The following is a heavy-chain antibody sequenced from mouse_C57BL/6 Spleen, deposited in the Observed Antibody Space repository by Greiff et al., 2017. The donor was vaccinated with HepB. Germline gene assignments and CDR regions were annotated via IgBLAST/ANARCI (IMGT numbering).Heavy chain of an antibody. V-gene: IGHV1-18*01. D-gene: IGHD2-2*01. CDR3: ARGDYGYDAFAY. J-gene: IGHJ3*01. Sequence: DVKLQESGPELVKPGASVKIPCKASGYTFTDYNMDWVKQSHGKSLEWIGDINPNNGGTIYNQKFKGKATLTVDKSSSTAYMELRSLTSEDTAVYYCARGDYGYDAFAYWGQGTLVTVSA. CDR1: GYTFTDYN. CDR2: INPNNGGT.